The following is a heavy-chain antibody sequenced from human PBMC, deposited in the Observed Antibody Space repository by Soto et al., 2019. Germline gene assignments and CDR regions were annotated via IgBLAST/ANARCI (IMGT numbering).Heavy chain of an antibody. CDR2: LSGSGVTT. CDR1: GFTFSSYA. V-gene: IGHV3-23*01. J-gene: IGHJ4*02. Sequence: EVQLLESGGGLVRPGGSLRLSCAASGFTFSSYAMSWVRQAPGKGLEWVSALSGSGVTTYYADSVKGRFTIYRDNSKNTLYLQMNSLRAEDTAVYYCAKGRGSYYHFDSWGQGTLVTVSS. CDR3: AKGRGSYYHFDS. D-gene: IGHD1-26*01.